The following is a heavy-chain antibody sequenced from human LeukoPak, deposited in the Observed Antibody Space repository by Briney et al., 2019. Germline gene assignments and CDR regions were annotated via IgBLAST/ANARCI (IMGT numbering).Heavy chain of an antibody. CDR1: GFTVSSNY. J-gene: IGHJ6*03. CDR2: IYSGGST. CDR3: ARVKVAGTYYYYYYMDV. V-gene: IGHV3-53*01. Sequence: GESLRLSCAPSGFTVSSNYMSCVRQAPGKGLEWVSVIYSGGSTYYADSVKGRFTISRDNSKNTLYLQMNSLRAEDTAVYYCARVKVAGTYYYYYYMDVWGKGTTVTVSS. D-gene: IGHD6-19*01.